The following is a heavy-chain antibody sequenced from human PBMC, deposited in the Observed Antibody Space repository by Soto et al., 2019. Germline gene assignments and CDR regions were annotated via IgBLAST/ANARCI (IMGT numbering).Heavy chain of an antibody. CDR3: ARETLGARRAIDY. CDR2: ISYDGSNK. V-gene: IGHV3-30-3*01. J-gene: IGHJ4*02. Sequence: PGGSLRLSCATSGFTFSRYSMHLVRQAPGKGLEWVAVISYDGSNKYYADSVKGRFTISRDNSKNTLYLQMNSLRAEDTAVYYCARETLGARRAIDYWGQGTLVTVSS. D-gene: IGHD6-6*01. CDR1: GFTFSRYS.